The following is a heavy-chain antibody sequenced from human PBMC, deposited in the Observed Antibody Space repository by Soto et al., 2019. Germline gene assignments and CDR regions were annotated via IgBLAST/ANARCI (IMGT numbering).Heavy chain of an antibody. J-gene: IGHJ4*02. CDR2: IDWEDDE. D-gene: IGHD6-19*01. CDR3: ARMRAGSSGPFDS. V-gene: IGHV2-70*13. Sequence: VSGPTLVNPTQTLTLTCTFSGFSLDSRGKCEGWIRQSPGKALEWLALIDWEDDEYYTPSLRTRLTISKDTSKNQVVLTMTNMGTVDTATYYCARMRAGSSGPFDSWGPGVLVTVSS. CDR1: GFSLDSRGKC.